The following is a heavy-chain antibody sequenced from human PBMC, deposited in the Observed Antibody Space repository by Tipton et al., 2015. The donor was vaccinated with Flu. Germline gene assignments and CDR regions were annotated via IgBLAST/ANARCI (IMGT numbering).Heavy chain of an antibody. CDR2: IYIGGSI. J-gene: IGHJ6*02. V-gene: IGHV3-53*01. Sequence: VQLVQSGGGLIQPGGSLRLSCAASGFTVSSNYMTWVRQAPGKGLEWASVIYIGGSIYYADSVKGRFTISRDKSKNTVYLQMNSLRAEDTAVYYCARGREARGGHYGMDVWGQGTTVTVSS. D-gene: IGHD3-10*01. CDR1: GFTVSSNY. CDR3: ARGREARGGHYGMDV.